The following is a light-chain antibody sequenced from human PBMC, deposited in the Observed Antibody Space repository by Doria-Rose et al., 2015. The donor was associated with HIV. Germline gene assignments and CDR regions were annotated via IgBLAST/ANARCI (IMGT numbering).Light chain of an antibody. Sequence: DIQVTQSPDSLAVSLGERATINCKSSQSVLYSSNSKNYLAWYQQKPGQPPKLLIYWASTRESGVPGRFSGSGSGTDFTLTISSLQAEDVAVYYCQQYYSTPWTFGQGTKVEIK. J-gene: IGKJ1*01. CDR2: WAS. CDR1: QSVLYSSNSKNY. V-gene: IGKV4-1*01. CDR3: QQYYSTPWT.